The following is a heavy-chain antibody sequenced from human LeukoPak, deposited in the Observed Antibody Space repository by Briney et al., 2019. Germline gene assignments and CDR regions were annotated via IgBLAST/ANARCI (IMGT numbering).Heavy chain of an antibody. CDR3: ARARGVYGDPNFDY. D-gene: IGHD4-17*01. Sequence: ASVKVSCKASGYTFTSYDINWVRQATGQGLEWMGRMNPNSGNTGYAQKFQGRVTMTRNTPISTAYMELSSLRSEDTAVYYCARARGVYGDPNFDYWGQGTLVTVSS. V-gene: IGHV1-8*01. J-gene: IGHJ4*02. CDR1: GYTFTSYD. CDR2: MNPNSGNT.